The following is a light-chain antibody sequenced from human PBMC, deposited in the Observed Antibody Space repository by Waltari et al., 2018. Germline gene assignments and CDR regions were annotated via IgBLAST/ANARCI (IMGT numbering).Light chain of an antibody. CDR3: SSYAGSSTLV. CDR1: SSAVGDSYY. CDR2: DVN. J-gene: IGLJ3*02. V-gene: IGLV2-11*01. Sequence: QSALTQPRPVSGSPGQSVTISCTGTSSAVGDSYYVSWYQQNPGKAPKLMMYDVNKRPSGVPYRFAGSKSGNTASLTISGLQPEDEADYYCSSYAGSSTLVFGGGTKLTVL.